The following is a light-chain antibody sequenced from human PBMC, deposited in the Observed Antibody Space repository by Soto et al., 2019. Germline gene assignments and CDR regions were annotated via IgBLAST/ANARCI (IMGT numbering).Light chain of an antibody. CDR1: QSIGSW. V-gene: IGKV1-5*01. CDR3: QQYNPYSRT. J-gene: IGKJ1*01. CDR2: AAS. Sequence: DIQMTQSPSTQSASVGGRVTITCRASQSIGSWLAWYQQKPGKAPNLLIYAASSLQSGVPSRFSGSGSGTDFTLTISSLQSDDFAIYYCQQYNPYSRTFGQGTKVDI.